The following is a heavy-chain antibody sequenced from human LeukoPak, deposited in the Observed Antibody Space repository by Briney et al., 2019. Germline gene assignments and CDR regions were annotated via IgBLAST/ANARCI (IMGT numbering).Heavy chain of an antibody. CDR2: IFYSGST. V-gene: IGHV4-39*07. D-gene: IGHD3-10*01. CDR3: ARDRAGGGHNWFDP. Sequence: SETLSLTCTVSGGSISTSNYYWGWIRQPPGKGLEWIGNIFYSGSTYYSPSLKSRVTISVDTSKNQFSLKLSSVTAADTAVYYCARDRAGGGHNWFDPWGQGTLVTVSS. CDR1: GGSISTSNYY. J-gene: IGHJ5*02.